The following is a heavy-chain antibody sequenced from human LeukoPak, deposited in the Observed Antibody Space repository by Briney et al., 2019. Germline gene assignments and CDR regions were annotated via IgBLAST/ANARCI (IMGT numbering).Heavy chain of an antibody. CDR3: AKGYSSGWYYFDY. J-gene: IGHJ4*02. V-gene: IGHV3-23*01. CDR1: GFTFSSYA. CDR2: ISGSGGST. D-gene: IGHD6-19*01. Sequence: PGGSLRLSCAASGFTFSSYAMSWVRQAPGKGPEWVSAISGSGGSTYYADSVKGRFTISRDNSKNTLYLQMNSLRAEDTAVYYCAKGYSSGWYYFDYWGQGTLVTVSS.